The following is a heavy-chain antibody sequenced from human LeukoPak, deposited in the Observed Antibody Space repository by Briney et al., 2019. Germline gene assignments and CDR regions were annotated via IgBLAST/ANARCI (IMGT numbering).Heavy chain of an antibody. CDR3: ARGRLQYYGSGTYSYYFDF. V-gene: IGHV1-8*01. CDR1: GYTFTSYD. J-gene: IGHJ4*02. Sequence: ASVKVSCKASGYTFTSYDINWVRQATGQGLEWMGWMNPNSGNTGYAQKFQGRVIMTKNTSISTAYMELSSLRSEDTAVYYCARGRLQYYGSGTYSYYFDFWGQGTLVTVSS. CDR2: MNPNSGNT. D-gene: IGHD3-10*01.